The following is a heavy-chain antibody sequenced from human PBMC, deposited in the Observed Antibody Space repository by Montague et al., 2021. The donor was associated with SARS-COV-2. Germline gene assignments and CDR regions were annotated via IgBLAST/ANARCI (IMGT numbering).Heavy chain of an antibody. D-gene: IGHD2-8*01. V-gene: IGHV3-48*03. CDR3: ATNKYCTLHDCLHGRHYFDH. CDR1: GFDFFNFD. J-gene: IGHJ4*02. CDR2: ISSSGATI. Sequence: LRLSWAASGFDFFNFDMAWVRQAPGRGLEWISDISSSGATILYADSLKGRFTISRDNIQKSLYLQMNSLRAEDTAVYYCATNKYCTLHDCLHGRHYFDHWGQGTLVTVSS.